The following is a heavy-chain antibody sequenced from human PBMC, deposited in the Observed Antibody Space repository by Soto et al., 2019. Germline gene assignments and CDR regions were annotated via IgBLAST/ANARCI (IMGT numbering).Heavy chain of an antibody. Sequence: QVQLQESGPGLVKPSQTLSLTCTVSGGSISSGVYYWSWIRQHPGKGLERIGNIYSSGSTYYNPSLKSRVTISVDASKNQFSLKLSSVTAADTAVYYCARDPGYYFCYWGQGTLVTVAS. V-gene: IGHV4-31*03. CDR3: ARDPGYYFCY. CDR1: GGSISSGVYY. J-gene: IGHJ4*02. CDR2: IYSSGST.